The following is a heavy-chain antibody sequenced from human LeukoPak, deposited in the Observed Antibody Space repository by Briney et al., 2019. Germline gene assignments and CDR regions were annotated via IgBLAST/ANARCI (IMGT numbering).Heavy chain of an antibody. Sequence: GGALRLSCAVSGFSFSSYAMHWVRQAPGKGRGWVRVISYEGSKKYYADSVKGRFTICRDKSKNTLYLQMNSLRAEDTAVYYCARAYWGSYGDYWGQGTLLTVPS. CDR3: ARAYWGSYGDY. CDR1: GFSFSSYA. J-gene: IGHJ4*02. D-gene: IGHD1-26*01. V-gene: IGHV3-30-3*01. CDR2: ISYEGSKK.